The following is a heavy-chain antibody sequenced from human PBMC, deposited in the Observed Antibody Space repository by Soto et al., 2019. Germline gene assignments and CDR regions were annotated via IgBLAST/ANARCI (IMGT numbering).Heavy chain of an antibody. CDR3: ARDRFNSIAAAAKGRLFWFDP. CDR1: GGSFSGYX. J-gene: IGHJ5*02. D-gene: IGHD6-13*01. Sequence: QVQLQQWGAGLLKPSETLSLTGAVYGGSFSGYXWSWIRQXPGKGLEWIGEINHSGSTNYNPSLKSRVTISVDTSKNXXSLKXXXVTAADTXXXXXARDRFNSIAAAAKGRLFWFDPWGQGTLVTVSS. CDR2: INHSGST. V-gene: IGHV4-34*01.